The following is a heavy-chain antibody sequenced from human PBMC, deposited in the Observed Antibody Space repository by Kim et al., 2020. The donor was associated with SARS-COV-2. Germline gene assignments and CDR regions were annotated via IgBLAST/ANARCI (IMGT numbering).Heavy chain of an antibody. D-gene: IGHD3-10*01. CDR1: GYSFTSYW. Sequence: GESLKISCKGSGYSFTSYWIGWVRQMPGKGLEWMGIIYPGDSDTRYSPSFQGQVTISADKSISTAYLQWSSLKASDTAMYYCARLISYYYGSGALRYYGMDVWGQGTTVTVSS. CDR2: IYPGDSDT. V-gene: IGHV5-51*01. J-gene: IGHJ6*02. CDR3: ARLISYYYGSGALRYYGMDV.